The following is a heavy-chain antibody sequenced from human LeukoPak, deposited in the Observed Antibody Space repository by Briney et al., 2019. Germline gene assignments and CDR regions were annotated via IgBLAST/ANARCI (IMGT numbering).Heavy chain of an antibody. J-gene: IGHJ3*02. Sequence: GGSLRLSCAASGFTFSSYSMNWVRQAPGKGLEWVSSISRSSDYIYYADSVKGRFTISRDNAKNLLYLQMNSLRAEDTAVYYCARDRYGSYAFDIWGQGTMVTVSS. V-gene: IGHV3-21*01. CDR2: ISRSSDYI. CDR3: ARDRYGSYAFDI. CDR1: GFTFSSYS. D-gene: IGHD4-17*01.